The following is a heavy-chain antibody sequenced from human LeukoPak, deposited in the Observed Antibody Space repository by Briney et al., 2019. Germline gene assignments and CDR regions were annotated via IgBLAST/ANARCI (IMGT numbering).Heavy chain of an antibody. CDR3: ATFVYYYMDV. V-gene: IGHV4-39*01. D-gene: IGHD3-10*01. CDR1: DGSISSSSYY. Sequence: SETLSLTCTVSDGSISSSSYYWGWIRQPPGKGLEWIGSIYYSGSTYYNPSLKSRVTISVDTSKNQFSLKLSSVTAADTAVYYCATFVYYYMDVWGKGTTVTISS. CDR2: IYYSGST. J-gene: IGHJ6*03.